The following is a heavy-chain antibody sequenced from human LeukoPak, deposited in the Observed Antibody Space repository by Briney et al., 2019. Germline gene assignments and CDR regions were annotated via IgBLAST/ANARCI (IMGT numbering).Heavy chain of an antibody. D-gene: IGHD2-15*01. CDR2: VYHSGTT. Sequence: SETLSLTCAVSGGSISSGNWWSWVRQPPGKGLEWIGGVYHSGTTNYNPSLKSRVTISVDKSKNQFSLKLSSVTAADTAVYYCARVWDLLGSTFDIWGQGTMVTVSS. CDR1: GGSISSGNW. V-gene: IGHV4-4*02. CDR3: ARVWDLLGSTFDI. J-gene: IGHJ3*02.